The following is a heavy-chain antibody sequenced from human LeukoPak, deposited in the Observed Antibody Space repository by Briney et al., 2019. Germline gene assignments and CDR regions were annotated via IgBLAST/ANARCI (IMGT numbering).Heavy chain of an antibody. J-gene: IGHJ4*02. Sequence: PGGSLRLSCAASGFTFSNAWMSWVRQAPGKGLEWVGRIKSKTDGGTTDYAAPVKGRFTISRDDSKNSLYLQMNSLKTEDTAVYYCTTGLFEQQWLVPLPFDYWGQRTLVTVSS. V-gene: IGHV3-15*01. CDR1: GFTFSNAW. D-gene: IGHD6-19*01. CDR3: TTGLFEQQWLVPLPFDY. CDR2: IKSKTDGGTT.